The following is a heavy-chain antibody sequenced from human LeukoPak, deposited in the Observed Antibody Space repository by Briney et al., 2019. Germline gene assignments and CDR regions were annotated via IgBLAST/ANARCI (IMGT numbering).Heavy chain of an antibody. J-gene: IGHJ5*02. Sequence: GASVKVSCKASGYTFTGYYMHWVRQAPGQGLEWMGWINPNSGGTNYAQKFQGRVTMTRDTSISTAYMELSRLRSDDTAVYYCARGDWRGEHWFDPWGQGTLVTVSS. V-gene: IGHV1-2*02. D-gene: IGHD3-3*01. CDR1: GYTFTGYY. CDR3: ARGDWRGEHWFDP. CDR2: INPNSGGT.